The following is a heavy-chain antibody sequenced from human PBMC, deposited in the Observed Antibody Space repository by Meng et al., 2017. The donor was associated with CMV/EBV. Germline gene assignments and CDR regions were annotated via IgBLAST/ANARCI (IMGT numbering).Heavy chain of an antibody. CDR2: ISGSGGST. CDR1: GFTFSSYA. CDR3: ARAWIAAAGTLDY. J-gene: IGHJ4*02. V-gene: IGHV3-23*01. Sequence: LSLTCAASGFTFSSYAMSWVRQAPGKGLEWVSAISGSGGSTYYADSVKGRFTISRDNSKNTLYLQMNSLRAEDTAVYYCARAWIAAAGTLDYWGQGTLVTVSS. D-gene: IGHD6-13*01.